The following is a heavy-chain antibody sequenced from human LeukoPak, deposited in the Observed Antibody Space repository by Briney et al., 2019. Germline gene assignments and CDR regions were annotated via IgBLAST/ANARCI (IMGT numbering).Heavy chain of an antibody. V-gene: IGHV4-59*01. Sequence: PSETLSLTCTVPGVSISNYYWSWIRQPPGKGLEWIGYIYSSGSTNYNPSLKSRVTISVDTSKNQFSLKLNSVTAADTAVYYCARFAYCGGHCWYYFDYWGQGSLVTVSS. CDR2: IYSSGST. CDR3: ARFAYCGGHCWYYFDY. D-gene: IGHD2-21*02. J-gene: IGHJ4*02. CDR1: GVSISNYY.